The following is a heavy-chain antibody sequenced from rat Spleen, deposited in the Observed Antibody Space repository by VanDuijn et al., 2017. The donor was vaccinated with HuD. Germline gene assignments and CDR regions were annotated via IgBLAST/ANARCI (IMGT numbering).Heavy chain of an antibody. CDR3: AVSGYGY. D-gene: IGHD4-3*01. Sequence: EVQLVETGGGLVQPGESLKLSCVASGFTFSSYWMYWIRQAPGKGLEWVSSITPGGGNTYYADSVRGRFTISRDNAENTVYLQMNSLRSEDTATYYCAVSGYGYWGQGVMVTVSS. CDR1: GFTFSSYW. V-gene: IGHV5-58*01. J-gene: IGHJ2*01. CDR2: ITPGGGNT.